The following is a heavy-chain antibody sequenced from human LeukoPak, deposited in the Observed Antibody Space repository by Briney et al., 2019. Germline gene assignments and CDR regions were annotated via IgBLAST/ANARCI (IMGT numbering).Heavy chain of an antibody. V-gene: IGHV3-30*02. CDR1: RFTFSIYG. Sequence: GGSLRLSCAASRFTFSIYGMHWVRQAPAKGLEWVTFIQYDGSNKYYADSVKGRFTISRDNSRNTVYLQMNSLRGEDTAVYYCARDRTAYSYGTFFDYWSQGTLVTVSS. D-gene: IGHD5-18*01. CDR3: ARDRTAYSYGTFFDY. CDR2: IQYDGSNK. J-gene: IGHJ4*02.